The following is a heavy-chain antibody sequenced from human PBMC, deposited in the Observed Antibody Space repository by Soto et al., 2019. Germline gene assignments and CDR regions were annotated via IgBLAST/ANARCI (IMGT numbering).Heavy chain of an antibody. J-gene: IGHJ4*02. V-gene: IGHV3-53*01. CDR3: AREAWGATPPSFDY. CDR1: GFTVSSNY. Sequence: GGSLRLSCAASGFTVSSNYMSWVRQAPGKGLEWVSVIYSGGSTYYADSVKGRFTISRDNSKNTLYLQMNSLRAEDTAVYYCAREAWGATPPSFDYWGQGTLVTVSS. CDR2: IYSGGST. D-gene: IGHD1-26*01.